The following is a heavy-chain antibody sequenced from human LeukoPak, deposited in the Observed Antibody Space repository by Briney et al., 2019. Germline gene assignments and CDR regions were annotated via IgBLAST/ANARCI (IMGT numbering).Heavy chain of an antibody. CDR2: IIPVFGTA. Sequence: ASVKVSCKASGGTFSSYAISWVRQAPGQGLEWMGGIIPVFGTANYALKFQGRVTINADDSTGTAYMELSSLRSEDTAVYYCARDRHPRDPKGAYYDSSGYYYFDYWGQGTLVTVSS. J-gene: IGHJ4*02. CDR1: GGTFSSYA. V-gene: IGHV1-69*13. D-gene: IGHD3-22*01. CDR3: ARDRHPRDPKGAYYDSSGYYYFDY.